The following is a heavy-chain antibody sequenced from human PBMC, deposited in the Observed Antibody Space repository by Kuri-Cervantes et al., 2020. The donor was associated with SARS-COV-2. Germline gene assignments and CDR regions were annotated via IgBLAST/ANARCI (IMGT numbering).Heavy chain of an antibody. CDR1: GFPFSSYA. V-gene: IGHV3-23*01. Sequence: GGFLKTFCAASGFPFSSYAMSWVREAPGKGLEWVWAISGSGGSTYYADPLKGRFNIARDNSKQMLYLQMNSLRAEDTAVYYWARQYRYGSGNVDYWGQGTLVTISS. J-gene: IGHJ4*02. D-gene: IGHD3-10*01. CDR3: ARQYRYGSGNVDY. CDR2: ISGSGGST.